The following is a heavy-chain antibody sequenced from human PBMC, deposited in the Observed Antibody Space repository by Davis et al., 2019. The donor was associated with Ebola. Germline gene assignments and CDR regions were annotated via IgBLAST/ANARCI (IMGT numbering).Heavy chain of an antibody. J-gene: IGHJ6*03. Sequence: SETLSLTCSVPGGSITSSTRYYWGWIRQPPGQGLEWIASIYHTGNTYYNPSFQSRVTISVYTFKNQLSLRVNSVTAADTAVYYCARVTWELRTIHYSYYMDVWGKGTTVTVSS. CDR3: ARVTWELRTIHYSYYMDV. V-gene: IGHV4-39*07. CDR2: IYHTGNT. CDR1: GGSITSSTRYY. D-gene: IGHD1-26*01.